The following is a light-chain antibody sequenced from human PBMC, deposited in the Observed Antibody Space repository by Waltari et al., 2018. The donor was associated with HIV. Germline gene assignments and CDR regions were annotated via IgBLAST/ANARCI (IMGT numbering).Light chain of an antibody. CDR2: EVS. Sequence: QSALTQPPSASGSPGQSVTISCAGTSSEIGLYNFVSWYQHHPGKAPKLTIAEVSRRPSGVPDRFSGSKSGNTASLTVSGLQAEDEAAYYCFSYAGNNYLLFGGGTKLTVL. V-gene: IGLV2-8*01. CDR3: FSYAGNNYLL. J-gene: IGLJ2*01. CDR1: SSEIGLYNF.